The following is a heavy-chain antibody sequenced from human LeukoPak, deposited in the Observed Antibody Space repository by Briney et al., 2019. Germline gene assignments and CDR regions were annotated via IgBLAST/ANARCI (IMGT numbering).Heavy chain of an antibody. D-gene: IGHD3-3*01. V-gene: IGHV4-34*01. Sequence: SETLSLTCAVYGGSFSGYYWGWIRQPPGKGLEWIGEINRSGSTNYNPSLKSRFTISVDTSKNQFSLKLSSVTAADTAVYYCARGFGGYDFWSGYHYYYMDVWGKGTTVTVSS. J-gene: IGHJ6*03. CDR2: INRSGST. CDR3: ARGFGGYDFWSGYHYYYMDV. CDR1: GGSFSGYY.